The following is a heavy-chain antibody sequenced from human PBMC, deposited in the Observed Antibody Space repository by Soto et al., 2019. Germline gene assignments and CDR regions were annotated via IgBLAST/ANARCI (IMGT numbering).Heavy chain of an antibody. J-gene: IGHJ1*01. CDR1: GYTFTSYA. V-gene: IGHV1-3*01. CDR3: ARETGYDYVWGSYRSPLQH. CDR2: INAGNGNT. Sequence: ASVKVSCTASGYTFTSYAMHWVRQAPGQRLEWMGWINAGNGNTKYSQKFQGRVTITRDTSASTAYMELSSLRSEDTAVYYCARETGYDYVWGSYRSPLQHWGQGTLVTVSS. D-gene: IGHD3-16*02.